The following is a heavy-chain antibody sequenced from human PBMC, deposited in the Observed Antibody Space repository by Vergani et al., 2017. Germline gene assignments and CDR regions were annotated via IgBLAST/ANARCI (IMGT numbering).Heavy chain of an antibody. CDR2: IIPIFGTA. D-gene: IGHD3-22*01. Sequence: QVQLVQSGAEVKKPGSSVKVSCKASGGTFSSYAISWVRQAPGQGLEWMGGIIPIFGTANYAQKFQGRVTITADESTSTAYMELSSLRSEDTAVYYCARDLRHYYDSSGYYGGDAFDIWGQGTMVTVSS. J-gene: IGHJ3*02. V-gene: IGHV1-69*01. CDR1: GGTFSSYA. CDR3: ARDLRHYYDSSGYYGGDAFDI.